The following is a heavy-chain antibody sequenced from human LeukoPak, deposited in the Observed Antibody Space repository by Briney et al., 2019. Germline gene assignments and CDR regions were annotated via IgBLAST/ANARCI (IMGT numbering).Heavy chain of an antibody. CDR3: ARGGRYYDFWSGLSYYYYMDV. V-gene: IGHV1-8*02. Sequence: ASVKVSCKASGGTFSSYAISWVRQATGQGLEWMGWMNPNSGNTGYAQKFQGRVTMTRNTSISTAYVELSSLRSEDTAVYYCARGGRYYDFWSGLSYYYYMDVWGKGTTVTVSS. CDR2: MNPNSGNT. D-gene: IGHD3-3*01. CDR1: GGTFSSYA. J-gene: IGHJ6*03.